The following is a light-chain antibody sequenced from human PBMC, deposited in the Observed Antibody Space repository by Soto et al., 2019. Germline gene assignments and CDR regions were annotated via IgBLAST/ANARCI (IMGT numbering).Light chain of an antibody. CDR1: QSISIY. CDR2: DAS. V-gene: IGKV3-11*01. CDR3: QYRRNWYT. Sequence: EIVLTQSPAILSLSPGERATLSCRASQSISIYLAWYQQKPGRAPRLLIYDASNRATGIPARFSGSGSGTDFTLTVSSLEPEDFAVYYCQYRRNWYTFGQGTKLEIK. J-gene: IGKJ2*01.